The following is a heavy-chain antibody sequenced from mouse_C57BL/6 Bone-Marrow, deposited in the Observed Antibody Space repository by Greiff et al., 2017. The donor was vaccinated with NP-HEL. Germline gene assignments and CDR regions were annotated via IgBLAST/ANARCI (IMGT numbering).Heavy chain of an antibody. CDR2: IHPNSGST. CDR1: GYTFTSYW. Sequence: VQLQQPGAELVKPGASVKLSCKASGYTFTSYWMHWVKQRPGQGLEWIGMIHPNSGSTNYNEKFKSKATLTVDKSSSTAYMQLSSLTSEDSAVYYCARSPLYYDLAWFAYWGQGTLVTVSA. CDR3: ARSPLYYDLAWFAY. D-gene: IGHD2-4*01. V-gene: IGHV1-64*01. J-gene: IGHJ3*01.